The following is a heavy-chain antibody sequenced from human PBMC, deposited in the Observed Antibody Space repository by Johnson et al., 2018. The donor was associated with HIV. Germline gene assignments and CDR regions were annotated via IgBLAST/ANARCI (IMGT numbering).Heavy chain of an antibody. J-gene: IGHJ3*01. Sequence: EVQLVESGGGWVKPGGSLRLSCAASGFTFSDAWMSWVRQAPGKGLEWVGRIKSKTDGGTTDYAAPVKGRFTISRDDSESTLYVQMNSLRVEDTAVYYCARGYGDYSDFFYVWCQGTMVTVSS. CDR1: GFTFSDAW. V-gene: IGHV3-15*05. CDR2: IKSKTDGGTT. CDR3: ARGYGDYSDFFYV. D-gene: IGHD4-17*01.